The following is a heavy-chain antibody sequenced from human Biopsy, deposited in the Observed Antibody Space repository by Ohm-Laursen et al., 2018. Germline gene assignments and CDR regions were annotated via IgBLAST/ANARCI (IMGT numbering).Heavy chain of an antibody. V-gene: IGHV4-59*01. CDR3: ARMPHFDY. J-gene: IGHJ4*02. CDR2: ISYTGRI. Sequence: GTLSLTCTVSGGSISGYHWSWIRKSPGKGLEWLAYISYTGRINSNPSLNGRATMSLDTSKNQFSLRLIYVTAADTAVYYCARMPHFDYWGQGILVTVSS. D-gene: IGHD2-2*01. CDR1: GGSISGYH.